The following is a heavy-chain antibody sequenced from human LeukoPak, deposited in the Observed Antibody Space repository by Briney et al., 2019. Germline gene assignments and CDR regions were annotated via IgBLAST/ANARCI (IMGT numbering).Heavy chain of an antibody. Sequence: PGGSLRLSCAASGFTFSSYGMHWVRQAPGKGLEWVAFIRYDGSNKYYADSVKGRFTISRDNSKNTLYLQMNSLRAEDTAVYYCANDYGDYAPNGNFWGQGTLVTVSS. J-gene: IGHJ4*02. D-gene: IGHD4-17*01. V-gene: IGHV3-30*02. CDR3: ANDYGDYAPNGNF. CDR2: IRYDGSNK. CDR1: GFTFSSYG.